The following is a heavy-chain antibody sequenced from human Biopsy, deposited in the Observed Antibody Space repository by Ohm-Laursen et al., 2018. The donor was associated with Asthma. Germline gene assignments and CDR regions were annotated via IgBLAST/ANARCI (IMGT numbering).Heavy chain of an antibody. J-gene: IGHJ5*02. V-gene: IGHV4-30-4*08. CDR2: IHYSGST. CDR3: ARVSVAASSNWFDP. CDR1: GGSINNFY. Sequence: TLSLTCTVSGGSINNFYWSWIRQPPGKGLEWFGFIHYSGSTSYNPSLKGGVTISVDTSKNQFSLKLSSVTAADTAVYYCARVSVAASSNWFDPWGQGTLVTVSS. D-gene: IGHD6-19*01.